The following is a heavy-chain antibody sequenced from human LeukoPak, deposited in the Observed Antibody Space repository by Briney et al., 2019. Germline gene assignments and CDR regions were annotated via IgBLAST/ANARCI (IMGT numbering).Heavy chain of an antibody. V-gene: IGHV1-2*06. CDR2: INPNSGGT. J-gene: IGHJ4*02. CDR1: GYTFTGYY. Sequence: ASVKVSCKASGYTFTGYYMHWVRQAPGQGLEWMGRINPNSGGTNYAQKFQGRVTMTRDTSTSTAYMELSRLRSDDTAVYYCARDLYDSSGYHEVDYWGQGTLVTVSS. D-gene: IGHD3-22*01. CDR3: ARDLYDSSGYHEVDY.